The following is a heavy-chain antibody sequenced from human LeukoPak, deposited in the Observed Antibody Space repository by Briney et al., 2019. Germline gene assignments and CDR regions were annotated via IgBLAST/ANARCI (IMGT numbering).Heavy chain of an antibody. V-gene: IGHV4-30-4*01. CDR1: GGSISSGDYY. Sequence: SETLSLTCTVSGGSISSGDYYWSWIRQPPGKGLEWIGYIYYSGSTYYNPSLKSRVTISVDTSKNQFSLKLSSVTAADTAVYYCARERYFDSYGMDVWGQGTLVTVSS. CDR3: ARERYFDSYGMDV. CDR2: IYYSGST. D-gene: IGHD3-9*01. J-gene: IGHJ6*02.